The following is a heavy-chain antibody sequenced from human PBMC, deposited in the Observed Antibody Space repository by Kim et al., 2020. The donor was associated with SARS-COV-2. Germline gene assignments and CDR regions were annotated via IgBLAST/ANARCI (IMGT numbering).Heavy chain of an antibody. Sequence: GGSLRLSCAASGFTFSNAWMSWVRQAPGKGLEWVGRIKSKTDGGTTDYAAPVKGRFTISRDDSKNTLYLQMNSLKTADTAVYYCTTSSKYYYGSGSYSLNYWGQGTLVTVSS. V-gene: IGHV3-15*01. D-gene: IGHD3-10*01. CDR1: GFTFSNAW. CDR3: TTSSKYYYGSGSYSLNY. CDR2: IKSKTDGGTT. J-gene: IGHJ4*02.